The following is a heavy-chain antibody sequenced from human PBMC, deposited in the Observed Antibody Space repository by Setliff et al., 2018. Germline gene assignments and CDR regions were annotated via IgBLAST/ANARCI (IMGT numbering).Heavy chain of an antibody. V-gene: IGHV1-69*08. CDR3: ATSPKKVTGSDYYNYYMDV. CDR1: GGTFSIYT. J-gene: IGHJ6*03. CDR2: IIPIFGSA. D-gene: IGHD3-9*01. Sequence: GASVKVSCKASGGTFSIYTISWVRQAPGQGLEWMGRIIPIFGSAISAQKFQDRVSITADRTTYTAYLELTSLTLEDPAVYYCATSPKKVTGSDYYNYYMDVWGKGTTVTVSS.